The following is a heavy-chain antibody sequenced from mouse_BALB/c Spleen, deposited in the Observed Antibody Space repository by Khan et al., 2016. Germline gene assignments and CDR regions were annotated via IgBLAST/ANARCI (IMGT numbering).Heavy chain of an antibody. J-gene: IGHJ2*01. CDR3: ARTVGNYGYFDY. V-gene: IGHV9-4*02. D-gene: IGHD2-1*01. CDR2: INTHSGVP. CDR1: GYTFTTAG. Sequence: QIQLVQSGPELKKPGVTVRISCKASGYTFTTAGMQWVQKMPGKGLKWIGWINTHSGVPKYAEDFKGRFAFSLETSASTAYLQIRNLKNEDTATYFCARTVGNYGYFDYWGQGTTLTVSS.